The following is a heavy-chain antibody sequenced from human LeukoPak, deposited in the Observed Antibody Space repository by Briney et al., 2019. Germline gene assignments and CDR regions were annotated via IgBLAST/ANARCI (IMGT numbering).Heavy chain of an antibody. CDR2: MNPNSGNT. J-gene: IGHJ4*02. V-gene: IGHV1-8*01. D-gene: IGHD2-15*01. CDR1: GYTFTSYD. Sequence: ASVKVSCKASGYTFTSYDINWVRQATGQGLEWMGWMNPNSGNTGYAQKFQGRVTMTRNTSISTAYMELSSLRSEDTAVYYCATDSVVVAANEGPYWGQGTLVTVSS. CDR3: ATDSVVVAANEGPY.